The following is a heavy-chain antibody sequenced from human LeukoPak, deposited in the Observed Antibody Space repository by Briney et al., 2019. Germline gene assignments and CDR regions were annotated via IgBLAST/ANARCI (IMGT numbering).Heavy chain of an antibody. CDR1: GYTFTGYY. Sequence: ASVKVSCKASGYTFTGYYIHWVRQAPGQGFEWMGWINPDSGGTNFAQQFQGRVTMTRDTSSSTAYMGLTRLRYDDTAVYYCSRDLGFRGYSSDWSSGWGQGTLVSVSS. J-gene: IGHJ4*02. CDR2: INPDSGGT. V-gene: IGHV1-2*02. CDR3: SRDLGFRGYSSDWSSG. D-gene: IGHD6-19*01.